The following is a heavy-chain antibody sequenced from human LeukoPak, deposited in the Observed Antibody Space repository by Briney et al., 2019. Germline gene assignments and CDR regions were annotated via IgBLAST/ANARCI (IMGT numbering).Heavy chain of an antibody. CDR1: GYSITNAYY. D-gene: IGHD2-2*01. CDR2: IHHSGTT. V-gene: IGHV4-38-2*02. J-gene: IGHJ6*03. Sequence: PSETLSLTCTVSGYSITNAYYWGWIRQPPGKGLEWIGNIHHSGTTYSNPSLKSRVTISVDTSKNQFSLNLSSVTAANTAVYYCARDYSASSWNYDYFYTDVWGKGTTVTVSS. CDR3: ARDYSASSWNYDYFYTDV.